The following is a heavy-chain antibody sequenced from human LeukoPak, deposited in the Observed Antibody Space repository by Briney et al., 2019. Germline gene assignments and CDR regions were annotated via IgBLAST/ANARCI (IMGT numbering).Heavy chain of an antibody. Sequence: SETLSLTCTVSGGSISSYYWSWIRQPPGKGLEWIGYIYYSGSTNYNPSLKSRVTISVDTSKNQFSLKLSSVTAADTAAYYCATYLDDAFDIWGQGTMVTVSS. CDR1: GGSISSYY. CDR3: ATYLDDAFDI. J-gene: IGHJ3*02. CDR2: IYYSGST. V-gene: IGHV4-59*01. D-gene: IGHD2-8*01.